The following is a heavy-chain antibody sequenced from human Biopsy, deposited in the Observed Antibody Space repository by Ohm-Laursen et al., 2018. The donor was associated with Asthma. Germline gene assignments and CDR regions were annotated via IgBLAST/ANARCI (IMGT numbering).Heavy chain of an antibody. CDR3: AKRRGYSGHDNDY. CDR1: GFMFRSFG. Sequence: SLRLSCAASGFMFRSFGVHWVRQAPGKGLEWVAVISYDGNHKFYEDSVKGRFTISRDNSKNTLYLQMNSLRTEDTAVYYCAKRRGYSGHDNDYWGQGTLVIVSS. CDR2: ISYDGNHK. D-gene: IGHD5-12*01. V-gene: IGHV3-30*18. J-gene: IGHJ4*02.